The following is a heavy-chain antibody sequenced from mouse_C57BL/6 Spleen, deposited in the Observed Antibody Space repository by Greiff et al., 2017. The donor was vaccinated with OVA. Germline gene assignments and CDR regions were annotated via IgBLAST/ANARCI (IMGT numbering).Heavy chain of an antibody. V-gene: IGHV5-17*01. Sequence: EVKLVESGGGLVKPGGSLKLSCAASGFTFSDYGMHWVRQAPEKGLEWVAYISSGSSTIYYADTVKGRFTISRDNAKNTLFLQMTSLRSEDTAMYYCARRSDYDYDDGVMDYWGQGTSVTVSS. J-gene: IGHJ4*01. CDR3: ARRSDYDYDDGVMDY. CDR1: GFTFSDYG. D-gene: IGHD2-4*01. CDR2: ISSGSSTI.